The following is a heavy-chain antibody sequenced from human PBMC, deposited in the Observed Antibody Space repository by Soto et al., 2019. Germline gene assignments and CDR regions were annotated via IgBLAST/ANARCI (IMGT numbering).Heavy chain of an antibody. CDR1: GFTFSSYG. D-gene: IGHD3-22*01. Sequence: QVQLVESGGGVVQPGRSLRLSCAASGFTFSSYGMHWVRQAPGKGLEWVAVIWYDGSNKYYADSVKGRFTISRDNSKNTLYLQMNSLRAEDTAVYYCARSYYYDSSGYYRSFFQHWGQGTLVTVYS. V-gene: IGHV3-33*01. J-gene: IGHJ1*01. CDR3: ARSYYYDSSGYYRSFFQH. CDR2: IWYDGSNK.